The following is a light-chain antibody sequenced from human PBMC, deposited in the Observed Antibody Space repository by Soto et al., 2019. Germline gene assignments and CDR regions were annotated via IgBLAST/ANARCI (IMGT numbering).Light chain of an antibody. J-gene: IGLJ1*01. Sequence: QSVLAQPASVSGSPGQSITISCTGTSSDVGSYNYVSWYQQHPGKAPKLMIYEVSDRPSGISSRFSGSKSGNTASLTISGLQTEDEADYYCSSYTSSSTLFGAGTKVIV. CDR2: EVS. CDR3: SSYTSSSTL. CDR1: SSDVGSYNY. V-gene: IGLV2-14*01.